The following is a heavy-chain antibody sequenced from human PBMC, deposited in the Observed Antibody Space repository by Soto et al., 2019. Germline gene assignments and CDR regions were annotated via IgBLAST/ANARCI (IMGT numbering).Heavy chain of an antibody. CDR3: ARGLGRAAGSALDA. V-gene: IGHV3-23*01. J-gene: IGHJ5*02. CDR1: GFTFSNYV. CDR2: ISGSGDNT. Sequence: SLRVSCAASGFTFSNYVMSWVRQAPGKGLEWVSSISGSGDNTYYADSVKGRFTISRDKSKNTLFLQMNSLRAEDTAVYYCARGLGRAAGSALDAWGQGTLVTVSS. D-gene: IGHD6-13*01.